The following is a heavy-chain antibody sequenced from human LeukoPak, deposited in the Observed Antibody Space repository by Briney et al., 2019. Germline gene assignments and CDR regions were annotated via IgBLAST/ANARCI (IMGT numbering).Heavy chain of an antibody. CDR2: ISGSGDST. J-gene: IGHJ4*02. Sequence: GGSLRLSCAASGFTFSNYAMSWVRQAPGKGLEWVSVISGSGDSTNYADSVKGRFTISRDNSKNTLFLQMNSLRAEDTAVYYCAKLSTFMIVGLSDYYFDYWGQGTLVTVSS. CDR1: GFTFSNYA. D-gene: IGHD3-22*01. CDR3: AKLSTFMIVGLSDYYFDY. V-gene: IGHV3-23*01.